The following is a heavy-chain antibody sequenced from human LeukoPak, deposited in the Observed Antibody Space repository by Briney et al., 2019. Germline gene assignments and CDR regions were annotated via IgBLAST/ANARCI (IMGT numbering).Heavy chain of an antibody. CDR3: ATGVSGWPIDY. CDR2: INAGNGNT. J-gene: IGHJ4*02. Sequence: GASVKVSCKASGYTFTSYAMYWVRQAPGQRLEWMGWINAGNGNTKYSQKFQGRVTITRDTSASTAYMELSSLRSEDTAVYYCATGVSGWPIDYWGQGTLVTVSS. D-gene: IGHD6-19*01. CDR1: GYTFTSYA. V-gene: IGHV1-3*01.